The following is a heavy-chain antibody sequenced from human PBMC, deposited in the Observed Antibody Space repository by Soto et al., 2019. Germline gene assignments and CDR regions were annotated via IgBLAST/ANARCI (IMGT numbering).Heavy chain of an antibody. D-gene: IGHD6-19*01. CDR3: TRHSRSGWYADSLDY. CDR2: IRSKANSYAT. CDR1: GFTFSGSA. Sequence: GGSLRLSCAASGFTFSGSAMHWVRQASGKGLEWVGRIRSKANSYATAYAASVKGRFTISTDDSKNTAYLQMNSLKTEDTAVYYCTRHSRSGWYADSLDYWGQGTLVTVSS. J-gene: IGHJ4*02. V-gene: IGHV3-73*01.